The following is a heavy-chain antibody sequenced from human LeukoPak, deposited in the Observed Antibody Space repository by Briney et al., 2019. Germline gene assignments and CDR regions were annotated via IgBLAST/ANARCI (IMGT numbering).Heavy chain of an antibody. J-gene: IGHJ4*02. CDR1: GYTFTDYY. CDR2: INPYSGGT. V-gene: IGHV1-2*06. D-gene: IGHD6-19*01. CDR3: ARDYSSGWYVY. Sequence: ASVKVSCKASGYTFTDYYMHWVRQAPGQGLEWMGRINPYSGGTNYAQKFQGRVTMTRDTSISAAYMELSRLKSDDTAVYYCARDYSSGWYVYWGQGALVTVSS.